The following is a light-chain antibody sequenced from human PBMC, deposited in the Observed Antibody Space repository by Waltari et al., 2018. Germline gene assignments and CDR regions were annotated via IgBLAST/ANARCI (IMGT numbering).Light chain of an antibody. J-gene: IGLJ2*01. CDR2: FDH. CDR1: NIGDKN. Sequence: SYVLTQPPSVSVAPGQTARIPCGGNNIGDKNVHWYQHKPGQAPMLVIYFDHDRPSGIPERFSGSNSGNTATLTISTVEAEDEADYYCQVWDRDTDHRVFGGGTKLTVL. V-gene: IGLV3-21*04. CDR3: QVWDRDTDHRV.